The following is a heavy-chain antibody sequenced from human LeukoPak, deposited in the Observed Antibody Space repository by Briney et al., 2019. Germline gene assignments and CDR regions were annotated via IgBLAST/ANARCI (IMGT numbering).Heavy chain of an antibody. J-gene: IGHJ3*02. CDR2: IYTSGST. CDR3: ARGHRFGESAHAFDI. CDR1: GGSISSYY. V-gene: IGHV4-4*07. Sequence: SETLSLTCTVSGGSISSYYWSWIRQPAGKGLEWIGRIYTSGSTNYNPSLKSRVTMSVDTSKNQFSLKLSSVTAADTAVYYCARGHRFGESAHAFDIWGQGTMVTISS. D-gene: IGHD3-10*01.